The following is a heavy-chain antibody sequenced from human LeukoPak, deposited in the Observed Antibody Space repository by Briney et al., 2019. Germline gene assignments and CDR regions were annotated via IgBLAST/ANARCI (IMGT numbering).Heavy chain of an antibody. D-gene: IGHD5-24*01. V-gene: IGHV3-48*03. CDR2: ISSSGSTI. CDR1: GFTFSSYE. CDR3: ARGSRPQMAKIDY. Sequence: QPGGSLRLSCAASGFTFSSYEMNWVRQAPGKGLEWVSYISSSGSTIYYADSVKGRFTISRDNAKNSLYLQMNSLGAEDTAVYYCARGSRPQMAKIDYWGQGTLVTVSS. J-gene: IGHJ4*02.